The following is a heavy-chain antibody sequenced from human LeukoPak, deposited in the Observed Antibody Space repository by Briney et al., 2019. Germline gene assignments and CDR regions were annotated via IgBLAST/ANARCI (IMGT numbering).Heavy chain of an antibody. V-gene: IGHV3-23*01. CDR3: ARDYGYCTNGVCYFDY. CDR1: GFTFSIYA. J-gene: IGHJ4*02. CDR2: MSGAGGRI. Sequence: GGSLRLSCEASGFTFSIYAMSWVRQAPGKGLEWLSIMSGAGGRIEYADSVKGRFTISRDNSRNTVYLHMNSLRAEDTAVYYCARDYGYCTNGVCYFDYWGQGTLVTVSS. D-gene: IGHD2-8*01.